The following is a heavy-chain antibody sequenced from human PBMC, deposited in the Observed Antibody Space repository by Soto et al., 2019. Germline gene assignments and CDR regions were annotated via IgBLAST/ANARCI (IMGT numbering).Heavy chain of an antibody. CDR1: GFTFTSSA. J-gene: IGHJ4*02. Sequence: SVKVSCKASGFTFTSSAVQWVRQARGQRLEWIGWIVVGSGNTNYAQKFQERVTITRDMSTSTAYMELSSLRSEDTAVYYCAVYYYDSSGYYRSLDYWGQGTLVTVSS. D-gene: IGHD3-22*01. CDR3: AVYYYDSSGYYRSLDY. CDR2: IVVGSGNT. V-gene: IGHV1-58*01.